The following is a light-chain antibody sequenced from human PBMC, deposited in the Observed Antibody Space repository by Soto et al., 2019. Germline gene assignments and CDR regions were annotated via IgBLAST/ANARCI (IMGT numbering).Light chain of an antibody. CDR2: SNN. Sequence: QSVLTQPPSASGTPGQRVTISCSGSPSNIGSNTVNWYQQLPGTAPKLLIYSNNQRPSGVPDRFSGSKSGTSASLAISGLQSEDEADYYCAAWDDSLNLVFGTGTKVTVL. CDR1: PSNIGSNT. V-gene: IGLV1-44*01. J-gene: IGLJ1*01. CDR3: AAWDDSLNLV.